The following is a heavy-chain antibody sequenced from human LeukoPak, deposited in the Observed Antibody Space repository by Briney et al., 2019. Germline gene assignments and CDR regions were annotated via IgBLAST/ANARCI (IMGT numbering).Heavy chain of an antibody. Sequence: SETLSLTCTVSGGSVSSGSYYWSWIRQPPGKGLEWIGYIYYSGSTKYNPSLKSRVTLSVDTSKNQFSLKLSSVTAADTAVYYCARLPVTTEDWYFDLWGRGTLVTVSS. D-gene: IGHD1-14*01. V-gene: IGHV4-61*01. J-gene: IGHJ2*01. CDR1: GGSVSSGSYY. CDR2: IYYSGST. CDR3: ARLPVTTEDWYFDL.